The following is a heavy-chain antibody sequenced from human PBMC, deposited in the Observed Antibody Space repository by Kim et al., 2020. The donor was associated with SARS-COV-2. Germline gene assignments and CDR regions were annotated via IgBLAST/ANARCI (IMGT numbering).Heavy chain of an antibody. D-gene: IGHD5-12*01. CDR3: AKDQGHGYNSTFDY. J-gene: IGHJ4*02. V-gene: IGHV3-23*03. CDR2: IFSDGTAS. Sequence: GGSLRLSCEASGFAFTNYAVSWVRQAPGKGLEWVSVIFSDGTASYYADSVKGRFTISRDNSKKIIYLQMNNLRADDTALYYCAKDQGHGYNSTFDYWGQGTLVTVSS. CDR1: GFAFTNYA.